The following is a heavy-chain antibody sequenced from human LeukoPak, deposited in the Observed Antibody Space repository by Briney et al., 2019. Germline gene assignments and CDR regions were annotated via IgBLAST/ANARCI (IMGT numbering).Heavy chain of an antibody. V-gene: IGHV3-7*01. CDR1: GFRFSSYG. J-gene: IGHJ4*02. CDR3: ARHRRSYSGSYGT. D-gene: IGHD1-26*01. CDR2: IKQDGSEK. Sequence: GSLRLSCAASGFRFSSYGMSWVRQAPGKGLEWVANIKQDGSEKYSVDSVKVRFTISRDNAKNSLYLQMNSLRAEDTAVYYCARHRRSYSGSYGTWGQGTLVTVSS.